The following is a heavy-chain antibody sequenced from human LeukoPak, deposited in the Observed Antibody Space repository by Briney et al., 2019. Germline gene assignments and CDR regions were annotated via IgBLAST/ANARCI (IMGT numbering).Heavy chain of an antibody. CDR3: ARGPYLDY. V-gene: IGHV4-59*01. J-gene: IGHJ4*02. CDR2: IYYSGST. Sequence: SETLSLTCTVSGGSISSYYWSWIRQPPGKGLEWIGYIYYSGSTNYNPSLKSRVTISVDTSKNQFSLKLSSVTAADTAVYYCARGPYLDYWGQGTLVTVSS. CDR1: GGSISSYY.